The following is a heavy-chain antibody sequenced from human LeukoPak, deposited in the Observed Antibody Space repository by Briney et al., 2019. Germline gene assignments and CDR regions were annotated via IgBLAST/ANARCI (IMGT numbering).Heavy chain of an antibody. CDR2: VYNSGDT. D-gene: IGHD3-22*01. CDR1: GGSTSSDY. Sequence: SETLSLTCTVSGGSTSSDYWSWIRQSPGKGLEWVGYVYNSGDTGKNPSLKSRVTISVDTSKNQFSLKLSSVTAADTAVYYCARLTYYYDSSGSESVAFDIWGQGTMVTVSS. V-gene: IGHV4-4*08. J-gene: IGHJ3*02. CDR3: ARLTYYYDSSGSESVAFDI.